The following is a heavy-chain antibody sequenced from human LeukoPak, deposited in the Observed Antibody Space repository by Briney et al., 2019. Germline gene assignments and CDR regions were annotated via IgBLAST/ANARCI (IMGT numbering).Heavy chain of an antibody. CDR3: ARAKIPVLLEDAFDI. D-gene: IGHD3-10*01. CDR2: IYYSGST. CDR1: GGSISSGGYY. Sequence: SQTLSLTCTVSGGSISSGGYYWSWIRQHPGKGLEWIGYIYYSGSTYYNPSLKSRVTISVDTSKNQFSLKLSSVTAADTAVYYCARAKIPVLLEDAFDIWGQGTMVTVSS. V-gene: IGHV4-31*03. J-gene: IGHJ3*02.